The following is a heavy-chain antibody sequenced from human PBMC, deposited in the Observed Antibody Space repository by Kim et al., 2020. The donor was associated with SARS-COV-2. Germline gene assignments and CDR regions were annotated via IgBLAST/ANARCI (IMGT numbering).Heavy chain of an antibody. Sequence: SETLSLTCTVSGGSISSSFNYWGWIRQPPGKGLEWIGSVYHSGSTYDSPSLKSRVTVSVDTSKNEFYLKVTSVTAADTAVYFCARLPHDSSGYVDSWGPGIPVTVSS. CDR1: GGSISSSFNY. D-gene: IGHD3-22*01. CDR3: ARLPHDSSGYVDS. J-gene: IGHJ4*02. CDR2: VYHSGST. V-gene: IGHV4-39*01.